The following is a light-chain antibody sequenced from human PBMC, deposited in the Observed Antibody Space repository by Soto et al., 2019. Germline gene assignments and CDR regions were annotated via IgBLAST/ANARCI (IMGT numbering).Light chain of an antibody. V-gene: IGLV2-8*01. Sequence: QSVLAQPPSASGSPGQSVTISCTGTSSDVGGYNYVSRYQQHPGKAPKLIIYEVSKRPSGVPDRFSGSKSGSTASLTVSGLQAEDEADYYCSSYAGSNIHYVFGTGTRSPS. CDR2: EVS. CDR1: SSDVGGYNY. J-gene: IGLJ1*01. CDR3: SSYAGSNIHYV.